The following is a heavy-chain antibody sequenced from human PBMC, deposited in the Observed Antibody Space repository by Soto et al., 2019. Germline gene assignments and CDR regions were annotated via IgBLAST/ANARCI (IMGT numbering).Heavy chain of an antibody. CDR1: GFTFSSYG. D-gene: IGHD2-2*01. V-gene: IGHV3-33*01. CDR2: IWYDGSNK. J-gene: IGHJ6*02. CDR3: ARDMRGTPLPAAIGDPYYYYYYGMDV. Sequence: GGSLRLSCAASGFTFSSYGMHWVRQAPGKGLEWVAVIWYDGSNKYYADSVKGRFTISRDNAKNSLYLQMNSLRDEDTAVYYCARDMRGTPLPAAIGDPYYYYYYGMDVWGQGTTVTVSS.